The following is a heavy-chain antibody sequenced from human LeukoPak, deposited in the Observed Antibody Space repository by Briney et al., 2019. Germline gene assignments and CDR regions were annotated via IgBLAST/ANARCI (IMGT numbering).Heavy chain of an antibody. J-gene: IGHJ4*02. V-gene: IGHV4-59*01. CDR1: GGSTSNYC. CDR2: VFDSGGT. CDR3: ARGYSSSWNYFDY. D-gene: IGHD6-13*01. Sequence: SETLSLTCTVSGGSTSNYCWSWIRQPPGKGLEWIGYVFDSGGTNYNPSLKSRVTISVDTSKKQFSLKLSSVTAADTAVYYCARGYSSSWNYFDYWGQGTLVTVSS.